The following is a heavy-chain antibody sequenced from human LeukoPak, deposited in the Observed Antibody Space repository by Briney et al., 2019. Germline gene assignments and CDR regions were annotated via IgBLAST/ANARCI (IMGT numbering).Heavy chain of an antibody. J-gene: IGHJ4*02. CDR2: ISGSGGST. D-gene: IGHD3-10*01. V-gene: IGHV3-23*01. CDR3: ARIGGSGSYSGHYFDH. Sequence: PGGSLRLSCAAPGFTFSYYAMTWLRQAPGKGLEWVSGISGSGGSTYYPDSVKGRFTISRDNAKNTMYLQMNSLRAEDTAVYYCARIGGSGSYSGHYFDHWGQGTLVTVSS. CDR1: GFTFSYYA.